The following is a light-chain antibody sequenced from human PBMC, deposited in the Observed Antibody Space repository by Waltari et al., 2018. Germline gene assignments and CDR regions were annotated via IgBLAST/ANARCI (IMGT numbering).Light chain of an antibody. CDR2: DVS. Sequence: QSALTQPASVSGSPGQSITISCTGTSSDVGDYNSVSWYQQHPGKVPKLIIYDVSKRPSGVSDRFSGSKSDNTASLTISGLQAEDEADYYCCSYAGSTTLIFGGGTKLTVL. CDR1: SSDVGDYNS. J-gene: IGLJ2*01. CDR3: CSYAGSTTLI. V-gene: IGLV2-23*02.